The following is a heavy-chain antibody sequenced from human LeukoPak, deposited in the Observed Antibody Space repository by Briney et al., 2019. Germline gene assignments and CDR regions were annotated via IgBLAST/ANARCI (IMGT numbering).Heavy chain of an antibody. V-gene: IGHV3-7*05. J-gene: IGHJ4*02. D-gene: IGHD3-22*01. Sequence: GGSLRLSCAASGFTFSGYWMSWVRQAPGKGPEWVANIKQGGSERNYADSVKGRFTISRDNARNSLDLQMSSLRGEDTAVYYCARDLYYYDSSGVFDFWGQGILVTVSS. CDR1: GFTFSGYW. CDR2: IKQGGSER. CDR3: ARDLYYYDSSGVFDF.